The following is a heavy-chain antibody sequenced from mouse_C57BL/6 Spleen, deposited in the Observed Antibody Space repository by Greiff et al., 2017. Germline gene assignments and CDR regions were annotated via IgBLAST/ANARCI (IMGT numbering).Heavy chain of an antibody. Sequence: QVQLKQPGAELVKPGASVKMSCKASGYPFTSYWITWVKQRPGQGLEWIGDIYPGSSSTNYNEKFKSKATLTVDTSSSPAYMQLSSLTSEDSAVFYGAGYSNAYWYFDVWGTGTTVTVSS. D-gene: IGHD2-5*01. CDR1: GYPFTSYW. J-gene: IGHJ1*03. V-gene: IGHV1-55*01. CDR3: AGYSNAYWYFDV. CDR2: IYPGSSST.